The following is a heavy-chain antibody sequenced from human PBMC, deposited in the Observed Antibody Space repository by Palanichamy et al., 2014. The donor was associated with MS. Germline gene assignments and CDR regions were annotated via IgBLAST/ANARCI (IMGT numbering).Heavy chain of an antibody. J-gene: IGHJ4*02. D-gene: IGHD3-10*01. CDR2: LTTVNGNT. Sequence: QVQLVQSGAEVRQPGASVKVSCKASGYTFTDYAIHWVRQAPGQSFEWMGWLTTVNGNTKYSQKLQGRVSLTRDTSASTAYMELSSLRSEDTAMYYCARLVTSGTLRLDFWGQGTLVTVSS. CDR3: ARLVTSGTLRLDF. CDR1: GYTFTDYA. V-gene: IGHV1-3*04.